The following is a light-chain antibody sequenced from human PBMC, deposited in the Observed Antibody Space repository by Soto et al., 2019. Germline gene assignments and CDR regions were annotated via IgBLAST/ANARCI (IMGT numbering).Light chain of an antibody. J-gene: IGKJ5*01. Sequence: EIVMTQSPATRSVSPGERATLSCRASQSVSSNLAWYQQQPGQAPTLLLYGASTRATAIPARFSGSGSGTEFTLTISSLQSEDFAVYYCQQYNSWPPITFGQGTRLEIK. CDR3: QQYNSWPPIT. CDR1: QSVSSN. V-gene: IGKV3-15*01. CDR2: GAS.